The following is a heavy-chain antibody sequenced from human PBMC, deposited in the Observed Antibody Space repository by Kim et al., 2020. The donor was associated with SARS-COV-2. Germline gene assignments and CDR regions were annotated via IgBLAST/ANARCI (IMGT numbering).Heavy chain of an antibody. CDR2: IYYSGST. CDR1: GGSISSGDYY. D-gene: IGHD2-2*01. J-gene: IGHJ6*02. CDR3: ASSEYSAASNPRYYYYYGMDV. Sequence: SETLSLTCTVSGGSISSGDYYWSWIRQPPGKGLEWIGYIYYSGSTYYNPSLKSRVTISVDTSKNQFSLKLSSVTAADTAVYYCASSEYSAASNPRYYYYYGMDVWGQGTTVTVSS. V-gene: IGHV4-30-4*01.